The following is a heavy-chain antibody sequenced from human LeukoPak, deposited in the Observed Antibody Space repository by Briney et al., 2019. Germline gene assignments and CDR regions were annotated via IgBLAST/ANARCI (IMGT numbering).Heavy chain of an antibody. CDR3: AKKGRWVATNTPGY. V-gene: IGHV3-23*01. Sequence: GGSLRLSCAASGFTFSSYAMSWARQAPGKGLEWVSAISGSGGSTYYADSVKGRFTISRDNSKNTLYLQMNSLRAEDTAVYYCAKKGRWVATNTPGYWGQGTLVTVSS. CDR2: ISGSGGST. D-gene: IGHD5-12*01. J-gene: IGHJ4*02. CDR1: GFTFSSYA.